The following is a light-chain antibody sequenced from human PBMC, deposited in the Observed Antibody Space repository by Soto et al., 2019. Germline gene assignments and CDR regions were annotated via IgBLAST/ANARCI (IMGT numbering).Light chain of an antibody. J-gene: IGKJ3*01. CDR1: QDIGTY. CDR3: QHSNHLPL. Sequence: DIQMTQSPPSLSASVGDRVTITCQASQDIGTYLNWYQHKPVKDPNLVIYDASNLETGVPSRFSGGGSGTDFTFTISSLRPEDIATYYCQHSNHLPLFGPGTKVDF. V-gene: IGKV1-33*01. CDR2: DAS.